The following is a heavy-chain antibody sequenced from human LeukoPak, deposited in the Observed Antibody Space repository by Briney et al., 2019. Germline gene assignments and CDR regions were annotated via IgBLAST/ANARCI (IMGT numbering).Heavy chain of an antibody. CDR1: GFYFNPYW. Sequence: GESPRLSCVASGFYFNPYWMAWVRQAPGKGLEWVATISHDGYSTFYVDSVRGRFSISRDNAQNSLFLQMNSLRVDDTAVYYCAREYYSSFDYWGQGALVTVSS. J-gene: IGHJ4*02. D-gene: IGHD2-21*01. CDR3: AREYYSSFDY. V-gene: IGHV3-7*01. CDR2: ISHDGYST.